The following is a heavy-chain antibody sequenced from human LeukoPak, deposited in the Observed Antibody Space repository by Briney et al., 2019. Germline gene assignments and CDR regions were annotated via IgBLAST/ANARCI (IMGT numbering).Heavy chain of an antibody. D-gene: IGHD5-12*01. CDR1: GFTFSSYA. CDR2: ISYDGSNK. J-gene: IGHJ4*02. CDR3: AKDKSADIVATIRGDDY. Sequence: GGSLRLSCAASGFTFSSYAMHWVRQAPGKGLEWVAVISYDGSNKYYADSVKGRFTISRDNSKNTLYLQMNSLRAEDTAVYYCAKDKSADIVATIRGDDYWGQGTLVTVSS. V-gene: IGHV3-30-3*02.